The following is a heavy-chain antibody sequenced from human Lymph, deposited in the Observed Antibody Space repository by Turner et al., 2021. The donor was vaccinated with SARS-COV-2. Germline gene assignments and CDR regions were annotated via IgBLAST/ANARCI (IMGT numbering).Heavy chain of an antibody. CDR3: ARETVNNGVDP. CDR2: IYYRGRT. CDR1: GGSMNSNY. D-gene: IGHD2-21*02. V-gene: IGHV4-59*01. J-gene: IGHJ5*02. Sequence: QVQLQESGPRLVKPLETLSLTCTVSGGSMNSNYWSWIRQPPGKRLEWIGYIYYRGRTNYYPSLESRVTISLDTYRNQFSLNLSSVTAAETAIYFGARETVNNGVDPWGQGTLVTVSS.